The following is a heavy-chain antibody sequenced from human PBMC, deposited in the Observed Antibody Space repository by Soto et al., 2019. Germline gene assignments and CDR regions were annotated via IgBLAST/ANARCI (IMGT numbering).Heavy chain of an antibody. J-gene: IGHJ3*02. CDR3: ARAPLYSSSLKNGFDI. CDR1: RYTFTSYG. D-gene: IGHD5-12*01. CDR2: ISTYNGNP. Sequence: VKVSCKASRYTFTSYGISWVRQAPGQGLEWMGWISTYNGNPNYAQKLQGRVTMTTDTSTSTAYMEVRSLRSDDTAVFYCARAPLYSSSLKNGFDIWGQGTVVTVSS. V-gene: IGHV1-18*01.